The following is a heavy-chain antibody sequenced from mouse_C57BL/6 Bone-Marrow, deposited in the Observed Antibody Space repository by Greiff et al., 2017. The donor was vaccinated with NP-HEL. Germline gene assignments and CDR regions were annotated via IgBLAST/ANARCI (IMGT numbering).Heavy chain of an antibody. CDR2: IDPANGNT. J-gene: IGHJ2*01. Sequence: VQLKESVAELVRPGASVKLSCTASGFNIKNTYMHWVKQRPEQGLEWIGRIDPANGNTKYAPKFQGKATITADTSSNTAYLQLSSLTSEDTAIYYCARDYYGSSPYVDYWGQGTTLTVSS. V-gene: IGHV14-3*01. D-gene: IGHD1-1*01. CDR1: GFNIKNTY. CDR3: ARDYYGSSPYVDY.